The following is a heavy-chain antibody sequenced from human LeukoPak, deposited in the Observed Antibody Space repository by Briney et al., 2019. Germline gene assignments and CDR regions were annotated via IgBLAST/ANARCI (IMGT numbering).Heavy chain of an antibody. V-gene: IGHV1-69-2*01. CDR2: VDHEDGET. D-gene: IGHD2-2*02. CDR3: ATDKAAITPYYFDY. Sequence: ASVKISCKVSRYTFTHYYMHWVQQAPGKGLEWMGLVDHEDGETIYAEKFQGRVTITADKSTDTAYMELSSLRSEDTDVYYCATDKAAITPYYFDYWGQGTLVTVS. CDR1: RYTFTHYY. J-gene: IGHJ4*02.